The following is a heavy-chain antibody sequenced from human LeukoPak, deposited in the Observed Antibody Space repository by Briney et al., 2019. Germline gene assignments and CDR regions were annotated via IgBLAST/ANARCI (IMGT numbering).Heavy chain of an antibody. CDR3: AIIGGPPGRGWFDP. Sequence: KASETLSLTCTVSGGSISSSSYYWGWIRQPPGKGLEWIGSIYYSGSTYYNPSLKSRVTISVDTSKNQFSLKLSSVTAADTAVYYCAIIGGPPGRGWFDPWGQGTLVTVSS. V-gene: IGHV4-39*07. J-gene: IGHJ5*02. CDR1: GGSISSSSYY. D-gene: IGHD2-8*02. CDR2: IYYSGST.